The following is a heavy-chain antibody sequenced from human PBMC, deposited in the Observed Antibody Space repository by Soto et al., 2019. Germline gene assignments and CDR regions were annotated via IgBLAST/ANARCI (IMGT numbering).Heavy chain of an antibody. Sequence: QITLKESGPTLVKPTQTLTLTCTFSGFSLSTSGVGVGWIRQPPGKALEWLALIYWDDDKRYSPYLNSRITITKDTSKNQVVLKMTNMDPVDTATYYCVHSVPCAAADFFDYWGQGILVAVS. V-gene: IGHV2-5*02. CDR3: VHSVPCAAADFFDY. D-gene: IGHD6-13*01. CDR2: IYWDDDK. J-gene: IGHJ4*02. CDR1: GFSLSTSGVG.